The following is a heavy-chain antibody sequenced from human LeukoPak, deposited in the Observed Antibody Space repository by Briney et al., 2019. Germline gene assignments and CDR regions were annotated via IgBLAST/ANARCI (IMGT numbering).Heavy chain of an antibody. CDR3: AREVVLLSTFGVAPRGTWVDP. CDR1: GGSIDSDF. J-gene: IGHJ5*02. V-gene: IGHV4-59*01. Sequence: KPSATLSLTCTVSGGSIDSDFWTWIRQPPGKGLEWIGNVYYSGTTNYNPSLKSRVSISVDTSKSQFFLKLTSVTAADTAVYYCAREVVLLSTFGVAPRGTWVDPWGQGTLVTVSS. D-gene: IGHD3-3*01. CDR2: VYYSGTT.